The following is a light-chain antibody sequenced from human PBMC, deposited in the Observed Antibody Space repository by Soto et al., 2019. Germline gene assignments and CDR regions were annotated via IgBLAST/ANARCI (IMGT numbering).Light chain of an antibody. Sequence: QSALTQPASVSGSPGQSITISCTGTSSDIGGYDYVSWYQQYPGKVPKLMIYDVTNRASGVPSRFSASKSGDTASLTISGFQAEDEADYYCSSYTSTSTLVVFGGGTKLTVL. V-gene: IGLV2-14*01. CDR3: SSYTSTSTLVV. CDR2: DVT. CDR1: SSDIGGYDY. J-gene: IGLJ2*01.